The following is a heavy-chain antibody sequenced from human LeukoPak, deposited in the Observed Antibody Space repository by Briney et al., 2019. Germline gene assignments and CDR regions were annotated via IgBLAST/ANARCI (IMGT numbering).Heavy chain of an antibody. CDR3: ARAMSDFRWGYYMDV. J-gene: IGHJ6*03. D-gene: IGHD3/OR15-3a*01. Sequence: SETLSLTCTVSGGSISIYYWSWIRQPPGKGLEWIGYIYYSGSTNYNPSLKSRVTISVDTSKNQFSLKLSSVTAADTAVYYCARAMSDFRWGYYMDVWGKGTTVTVSS. CDR1: GGSISIYY. V-gene: IGHV4-59*01. CDR2: IYYSGST.